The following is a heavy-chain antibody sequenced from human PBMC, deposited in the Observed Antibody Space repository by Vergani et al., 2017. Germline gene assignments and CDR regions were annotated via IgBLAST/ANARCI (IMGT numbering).Heavy chain of an antibody. D-gene: IGHD3-22*01. CDR1: GFTFSSYA. CDR2: ISYDGSNK. V-gene: IGHV3-30-3*01. CDR3: ARAVRGIVATQDNWFDP. Sequence: QVQLVESGGSVVQPGRSLRLSCAASGFTFSSYAMHWVRQAPGKGLEWVAVISYDGSNKYYADSVKGRFTISRDNSKNTLYLQMNSLRAEDTAVYYCARAVRGIVATQDNWFDPWGQGTLVTVSS. J-gene: IGHJ5*02.